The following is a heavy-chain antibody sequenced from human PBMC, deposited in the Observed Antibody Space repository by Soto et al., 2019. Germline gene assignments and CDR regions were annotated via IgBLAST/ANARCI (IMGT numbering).Heavy chain of an antibody. V-gene: IGHV3-30-3*01. CDR2: ISYDGSNK. Sequence: QVQLVESGGGVVQPGKSLRLSCAASGFTFTTYAIHCVRQAPGKGLEWVAVISYDGSNKYYADSVKGRFTISRDNSRNTLYLQMNSLRAEDTAMYYFATGESNAEAGGYFESWGQGTPVTVSS. CDR1: GFTFTTYA. CDR3: ATGESNAEAGGYFES. D-gene: IGHD4-4*01. J-gene: IGHJ4*02.